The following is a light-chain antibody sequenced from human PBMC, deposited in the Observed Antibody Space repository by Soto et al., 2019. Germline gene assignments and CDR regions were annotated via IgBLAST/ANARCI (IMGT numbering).Light chain of an antibody. CDR3: GTWDSSLSAVV. CDR1: SSNIGNNY. V-gene: IGLV1-51*02. J-gene: IGLJ2*01. CDR2: ENN. Sequence: QSVLTQPPSVSAAPGQKVTISCSGSSSNIGNNYVSWYQQLPGTAPKLLIYENNKRPSWIPHRFSGSKSGTSATLGIIGLQTGDEADYYCGTWDSSLSAVVFGGGTQLTVL.